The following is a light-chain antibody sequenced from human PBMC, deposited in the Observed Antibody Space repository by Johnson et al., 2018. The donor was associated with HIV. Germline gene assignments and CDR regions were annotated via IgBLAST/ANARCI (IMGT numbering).Light chain of an antibody. J-gene: IGLJ1*01. CDR2: KDD. V-gene: IGLV1-51*02. Sequence: QSVLTQPPSVSAAPGQKVTISCSGSSSTIGNNYVSWYQLLPGTAPRLLIYKDDKRPSGVPDRFSGSKSGTSASLAISGLQAEDEADYYCAAWDDSLNGYVLGTGTEVTVL. CDR1: SSTIGNNY. CDR3: AAWDDSLNGYV.